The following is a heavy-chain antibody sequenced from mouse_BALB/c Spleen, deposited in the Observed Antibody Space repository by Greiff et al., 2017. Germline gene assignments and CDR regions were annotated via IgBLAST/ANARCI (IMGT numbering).Heavy chain of an antibody. V-gene: IGHV1S81*02. Sequence: QVQLQQSGAELVKPGASVKLSCKASGYTFTSYYMYWVKQRPGQGLEWIGEINPSNGGTNFNEKFKSKATLTVDKSSSTAYMQLSSLTSEDSAVYYCTRSHDGYWYFDVWGAGTTVTVSS. CDR1: GYTFTSYY. D-gene: IGHD2-3*01. CDR3: TRSHDGYWYFDV. J-gene: IGHJ1*01. CDR2: INPSNGGT.